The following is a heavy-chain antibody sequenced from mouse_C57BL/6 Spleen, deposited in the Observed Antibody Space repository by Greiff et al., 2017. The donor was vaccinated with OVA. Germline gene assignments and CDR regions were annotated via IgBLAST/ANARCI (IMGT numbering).Heavy chain of an antibody. CDR2: IRSKSNNYAT. D-gene: IGHD2-3*01. CDR1: GFSFNTYA. Sequence: VQLKESGGGLVQPKGSLKLSCAASGFSFNTYAMNWVRQAPGKGLEWVARIRSKSNNYATYYADSVKDRFTISRDDSESMLNLQMNNLKTEDTAMEDCVRENGYYEYAYWGQGTLVTVSA. CDR3: VRENGYYEYAY. V-gene: IGHV10-1*01. J-gene: IGHJ3*01.